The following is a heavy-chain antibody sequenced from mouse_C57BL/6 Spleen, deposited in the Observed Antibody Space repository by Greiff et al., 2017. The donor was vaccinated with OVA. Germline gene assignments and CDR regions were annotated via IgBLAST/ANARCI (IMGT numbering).Heavy chain of an antibody. CDR3: ASKESAYAMDY. Sequence: QVQLQQSGAELVKPGASVKISCKASGYAFSSYWMNWVKQRPGKGLEWIGQIYPGDGDTNYNGKFKGKATLTADKSSSTAYMQLSSLTSEDSAVYFCASKESAYAMDYWGQGTSVTVSS. J-gene: IGHJ4*01. D-gene: IGHD1-3*01. V-gene: IGHV1-80*01. CDR1: GYAFSSYW. CDR2: IYPGDGDT.